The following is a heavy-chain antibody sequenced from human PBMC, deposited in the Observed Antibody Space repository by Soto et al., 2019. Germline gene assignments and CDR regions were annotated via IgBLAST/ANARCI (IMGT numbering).Heavy chain of an antibody. D-gene: IGHD6-13*01. CDR3: ARSPRSIAAGGIDF. CDR1: GGSISSPNL. Sequence: SETLSLTCAVSGGSISSPNLWTWVRQPPGKGLEWIGEIYHIGSTTFNPSLKSRVTVSVDKSKNHFSLKLSSETAADTAVYYCARSPRSIAAGGIDFWGQGILVTVSS. V-gene: IGHV4-4*02. J-gene: IGHJ4*01. CDR2: IYHIGST.